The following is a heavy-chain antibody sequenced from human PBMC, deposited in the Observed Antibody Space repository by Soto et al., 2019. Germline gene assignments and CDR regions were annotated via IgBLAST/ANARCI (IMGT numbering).Heavy chain of an antibody. Sequence: ASVKVSCKASGYTFTAYYMHWLRQAPGQWLEWMGWINPNTGATNSAQRFQGRVTLTWDTSISTAYMDVSSLRSDDTAVYYCAREIQVTGSRSFDLWGQGILVTVSS. D-gene: IGHD6-19*01. J-gene: IGHJ4*02. V-gene: IGHV1-2*02. CDR3: AREIQVTGSRSFDL. CDR2: INPNTGAT. CDR1: GYTFTAYY.